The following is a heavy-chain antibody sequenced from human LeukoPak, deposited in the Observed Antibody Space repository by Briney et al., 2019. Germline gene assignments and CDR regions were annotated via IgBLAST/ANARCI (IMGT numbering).Heavy chain of an antibody. Sequence: SVKVSCKASGGTFSSYAISWVRQAPGQGLEWMGRIIPILGIANYAQKFQGRVTITADKSTSTAYMELSSLRSEDTAVYYCAVKDGGASRGVDYWGQGTLVTVSS. J-gene: IGHJ4*02. V-gene: IGHV1-69*04. CDR3: AVKDGGASRGVDY. CDR1: GGTFSSYA. CDR2: IIPILGIA. D-gene: IGHD5-12*01.